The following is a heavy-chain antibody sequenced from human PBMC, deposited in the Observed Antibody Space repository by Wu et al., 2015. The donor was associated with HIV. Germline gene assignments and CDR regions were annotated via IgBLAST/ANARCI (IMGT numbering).Heavy chain of an antibody. CDR3: ARNTDLVATSLYSLGV. CDR2: LIPMYGTA. J-gene: IGHJ6*02. Sequence: QVHLLQSGAEVKNPGSSVRVSCKASGGTFSNYALSWVRQAPGQGLEWMGRLIPMYGTADYAQKFQGRVTITADESTSTAYMAVSSLRSEDTAVYYCARNTDLVATSLYSLGVWGQGTVVTVSS. CDR1: GGTFSNYA. V-gene: IGHV1-69*13. D-gene: IGHD5-12*01.